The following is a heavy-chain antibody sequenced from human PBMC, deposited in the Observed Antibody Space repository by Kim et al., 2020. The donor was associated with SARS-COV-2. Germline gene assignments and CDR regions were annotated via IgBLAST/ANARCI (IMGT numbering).Heavy chain of an antibody. J-gene: IGHJ6*02. Sequence: DSVKGRFTISRDNSKNTLYLQMNSLRAEDTAVYYCARGQGIYYYYYGMDVWGQGTTVTVSS. CDR3: ARGQGIYYYYYGMDV. D-gene: IGHD3-10*01. V-gene: IGHV3-30*01.